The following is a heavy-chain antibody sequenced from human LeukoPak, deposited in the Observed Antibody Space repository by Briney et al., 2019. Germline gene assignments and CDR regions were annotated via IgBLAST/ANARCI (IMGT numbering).Heavy chain of an antibody. CDR3: ATGRGDFDY. D-gene: IGHD3-16*01. V-gene: IGHV4-59*01. Sequence: SETLSLTCTVAGGSISSYYWSWIRQPPGKGLEWIGYSYYSGSTNYNPSLKSRVTISVDTSKNQFSLKLSSVTAADTAVYYCATGRGDFDYWGQGTLVTVSS. J-gene: IGHJ4*02. CDR1: GGSISSYY. CDR2: SYYSGST.